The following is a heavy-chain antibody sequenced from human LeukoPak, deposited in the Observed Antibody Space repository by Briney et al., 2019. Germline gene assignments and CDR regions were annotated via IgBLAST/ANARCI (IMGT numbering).Heavy chain of an antibody. J-gene: IGHJ4*02. Sequence: GGSLRLSCAASGLTFSSHGLSWVRQAPGMGLEWVSSISTSGGSTYYADSVKGRFTISRDNTKNTLYLHMNSLRAEDTAVYYCANTRILGAMILGEFGGWGTVVTVS. D-gene: IGHD1-26*01. CDR1: GLTFSSHG. CDR2: ISTSGGST. CDR3: ANTRILGAMILGEF. V-gene: IGHV3-23*01.